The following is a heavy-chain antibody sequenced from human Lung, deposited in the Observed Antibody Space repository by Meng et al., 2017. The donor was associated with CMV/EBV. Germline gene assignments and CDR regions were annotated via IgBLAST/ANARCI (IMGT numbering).Heavy chain of an antibody. D-gene: IGHD6-19*01. Sequence: ASVKVSXKASGYIFTKYGVNWMRQAPGQGPEWMGWISAYNGDTMYAPKVQGRVTMTTDTSTSTAYMELRGLRSDDTAVYYCARDAGTIAVSGIGDYWGQGTLVXVSS. J-gene: IGHJ4*02. CDR2: ISAYNGDT. CDR1: GYIFTKYG. V-gene: IGHV1-18*01. CDR3: ARDAGTIAVSGIGDY.